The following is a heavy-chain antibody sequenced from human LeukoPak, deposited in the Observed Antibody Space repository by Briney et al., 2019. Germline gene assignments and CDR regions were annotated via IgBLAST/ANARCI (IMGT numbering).Heavy chain of an antibody. V-gene: IGHV3-7*03. D-gene: IGHD6-19*01. CDR2: IKQDGSAK. Sequence: GGSLRLSCAASGFTFSRHWMYWVRQAPGKGLEWVANIKQDGSAKPYVDSVKGRFTISRDNAKNSLFLQMNSLRAEDTAVYYCARGEPAFSSGWYTYYFDNWGQGTLVTVSS. CDR1: GFTFSRHW. CDR3: ARGEPAFSSGWYTYYFDN. J-gene: IGHJ4*02.